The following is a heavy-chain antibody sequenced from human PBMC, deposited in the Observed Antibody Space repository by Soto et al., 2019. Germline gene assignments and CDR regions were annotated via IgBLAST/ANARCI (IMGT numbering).Heavy chain of an antibody. V-gene: IGHV3-23*01. Sequence: PGGSLRLSCAASGFTFSSYAMSWVRQAPGKGLEWVSAISGSGGSTYYADSVKGRFTISRDNSKNTLYLQMNSLRAEDTAVYYCAKDGTNRYYDFWSGPPEWGQGTLVTVSS. CDR1: GFTFSSYA. J-gene: IGHJ4*02. CDR3: AKDGTNRYYDFWSGPPE. CDR2: ISGSGGST. D-gene: IGHD3-3*01.